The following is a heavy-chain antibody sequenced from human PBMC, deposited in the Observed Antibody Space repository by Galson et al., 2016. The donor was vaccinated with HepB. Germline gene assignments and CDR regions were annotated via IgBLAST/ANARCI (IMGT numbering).Heavy chain of an antibody. V-gene: IGHV1-8*01. CDR3: VPHLTETPDYFYF. CDR2: MNPNSGNT. J-gene: IGHJ4*02. Sequence: SVKVSCKASGSTLTSYDIDWVRQATGQGLEWMGWMNPNSGNTGYAQKFQGRVTMTRDNSINTAYMELGGLRSEDTAVYYCVPHLTETPDYFYFWGQGTLVTVSS. D-gene: IGHD1-20*01. CDR1: GSTLTSYD.